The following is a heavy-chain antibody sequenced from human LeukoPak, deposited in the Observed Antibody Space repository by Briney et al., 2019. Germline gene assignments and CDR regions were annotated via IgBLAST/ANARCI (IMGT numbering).Heavy chain of an antibody. V-gene: IGHV4-34*01. CDR1: GGSFSGYY. Sequence: SETLSLTCAVYGGSFSGYYWRWIRQPPGKGLEWIGEINHSGSTNYNPSLKSRVTISVDTSKNQFSLKLSSVTAADTAVYYCAREGDYYDSSAPEYFQHWGQGTLVTVSS. CDR2: INHSGST. J-gene: IGHJ1*01. D-gene: IGHD3-22*01. CDR3: AREGDYYDSSAPEYFQH.